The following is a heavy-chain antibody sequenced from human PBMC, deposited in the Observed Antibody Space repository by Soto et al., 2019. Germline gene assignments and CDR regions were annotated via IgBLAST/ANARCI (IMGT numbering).Heavy chain of an antibody. CDR1: GYTFTAFY. V-gene: IGHV1-2*02. Sequence: QVQLVQSGTEGKEPGASVKVSCKASGYTFTAFYMHWVRQAPGQGLEWMGWINSKTGDTRYAQNFQGRVTMTRDTSISTAYMELNSLTSDDTAVYYCTRGTGSSWFDPWGQRTLVTVSS. CDR2: INSKTGDT. J-gene: IGHJ5*02. CDR3: TRGTGSSWFDP. D-gene: IGHD3-10*01.